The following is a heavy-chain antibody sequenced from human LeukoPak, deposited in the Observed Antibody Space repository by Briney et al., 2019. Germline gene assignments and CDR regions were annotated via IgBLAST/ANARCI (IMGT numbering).Heavy chain of an antibody. J-gene: IGHJ4*02. CDR2: ISYDASDE. CDR1: GFTFSSYG. V-gene: IGHV3-30*03. CDR3: ASVLDY. D-gene: IGHD6-6*01. Sequence: GGSLRLSCAASGFTFSSYGMHWVRQAPGKGLEWVAVISYDASDEYYADSVRGRFTISRDNSKNTLYLQMNSLTTEDTSIYYCASVLDYWGQGILVTVSS.